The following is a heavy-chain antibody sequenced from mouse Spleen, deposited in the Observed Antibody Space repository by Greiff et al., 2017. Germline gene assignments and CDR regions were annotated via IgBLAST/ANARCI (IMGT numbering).Heavy chain of an antibody. Sequence: QVQLQQSGAELARPGASVKLSCKASGYTFTSYGVTWVKQGTGQGLEWIGEIYPRSGNTYYNENFKGKARLTADKSSSTAYMELRSLTSEDSAVYFCAREGDYDGYYFDYWGQGTTLTVSS. CDR2: IYPRSGNT. D-gene: IGHD2-4*01. J-gene: IGHJ2*01. CDR1: GYTFTSYG. CDR3: AREGDYDGYYFDY. V-gene: IGHV1-81*01.